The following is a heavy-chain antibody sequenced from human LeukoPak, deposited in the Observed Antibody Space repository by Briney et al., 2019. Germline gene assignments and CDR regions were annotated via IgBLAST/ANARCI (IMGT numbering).Heavy chain of an antibody. CDR1: GGSISSYY. CDR3: ARDGASSGSYNRYYFDY. V-gene: IGHV4-59*01. CDR2: IYYSGST. J-gene: IGHJ4*02. Sequence: SETLSLTCTVSGGSISSYYWSWIRQPPGKGLEWIGYIYYSGSTNYNPFLKSRVTISVDTSKNQFSLKLSSVTAADTAVYYCARDGASSGSYNRYYFDYWGQGTLVTVSS. D-gene: IGHD1-26*01.